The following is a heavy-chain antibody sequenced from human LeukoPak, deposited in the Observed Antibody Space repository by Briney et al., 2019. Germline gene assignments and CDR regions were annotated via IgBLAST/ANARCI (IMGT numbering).Heavy chain of an antibody. CDR2: IHHGGTT. V-gene: IGHV4-38-2*02. CDR3: ARDYDFWSAYENNAFDT. J-gene: IGHJ3*02. CDR1: GYSVSGGYF. D-gene: IGHD3-3*01. Sequence: SETLSLTCTVSGYSVSGGYFWGWIRQPPGKGLEWIGSIHHGGTTYYNPSLRSRLTILVDTSKNQFSLRLTSVTAADTAVYYCARDYDFWSAYENNAFDTWGQGTTVTVSS.